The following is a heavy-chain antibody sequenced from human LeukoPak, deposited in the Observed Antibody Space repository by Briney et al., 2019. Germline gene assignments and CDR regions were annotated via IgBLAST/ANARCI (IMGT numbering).Heavy chain of an antibody. CDR2: ISGSGGST. D-gene: IGHD6-6*01. J-gene: IGHJ4*02. CDR3: AKTAPEYSSSGYFDY. Sequence: PGGSLRLSCAASGFTFSSYSMNWVRQAPGKGLEWVSAISGSGGSTYYADSVKGRFTISRDNSKNTLYLQMNSLRAEDTAVYYCAKTAPEYSSSGYFDYWGQGTLVTVSS. CDR1: GFTFSSYS. V-gene: IGHV3-23*01.